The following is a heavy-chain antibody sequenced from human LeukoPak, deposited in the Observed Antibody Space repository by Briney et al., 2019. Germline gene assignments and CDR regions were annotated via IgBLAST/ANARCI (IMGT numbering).Heavy chain of an antibody. D-gene: IGHD6-13*01. Sequence: PGGSLRLSCAASGFTFSSYSMNWVRQAPGKGLEWVSYISSSSSTIYYADSVKGRFTISRDNAKNSLYLQMNSLRAEDTAVYYCARVGSTWYEDYWGQGTLVTVSS. V-gene: IGHV3-48*01. CDR1: GFTFSSYS. CDR2: ISSSSSTI. J-gene: IGHJ4*02. CDR3: ARVGSTWYEDY.